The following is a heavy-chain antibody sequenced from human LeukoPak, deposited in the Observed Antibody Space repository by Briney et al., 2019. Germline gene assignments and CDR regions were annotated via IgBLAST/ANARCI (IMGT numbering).Heavy chain of an antibody. Sequence: GGSLRLSCAASGFTFSSYEMNWVRQAPGKGLEWVSYISGSGRTMSYADSVKGRFTISRDNAKNSLYLQMNSLRVEDTAVYHCARGGLYGYDVFDYWGRGTLVTVSS. V-gene: IGHV3-48*03. CDR3: ARGGLYGYDVFDY. CDR1: GFTFSSYE. CDR2: ISGSGRTM. J-gene: IGHJ4*02. D-gene: IGHD5-12*01.